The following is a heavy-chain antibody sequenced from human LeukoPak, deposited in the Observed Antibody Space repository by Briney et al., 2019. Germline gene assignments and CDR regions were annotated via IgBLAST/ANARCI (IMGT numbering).Heavy chain of an antibody. CDR2: IYSGGST. V-gene: IGHV3-23*03. J-gene: IGHJ4*02. Sequence: GGSLRLSCAASGFTFSSYAMSWVRQAPGKGLEWVSVIYSGGSTYYTDSVKGRFTISRDNSKNTLYLQMNSLRAEDTAVYYCANHLYVTDHFDYWGQGTLVTVSS. CDR3: ANHLYVTDHFDY. D-gene: IGHD3-16*01. CDR1: GFTFSSYA.